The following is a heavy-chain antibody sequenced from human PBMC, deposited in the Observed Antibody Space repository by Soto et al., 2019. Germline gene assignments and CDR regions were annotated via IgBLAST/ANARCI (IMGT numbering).Heavy chain of an antibody. Sequence: PGGSLRLSCAASGFTFSSYAMSWVRQAPGKGLEWVSAISGSGGSTYYADSVKGRFTISRDNSKNTLYLQMNSLRAEDTAVYYCAKGTDYGDFIPYNYFDYWGQGTLVTVSS. CDR2: ISGSGGST. V-gene: IGHV3-23*01. D-gene: IGHD4-17*01. J-gene: IGHJ4*02. CDR1: GFTFSSYA. CDR3: AKGTDYGDFIPYNYFDY.